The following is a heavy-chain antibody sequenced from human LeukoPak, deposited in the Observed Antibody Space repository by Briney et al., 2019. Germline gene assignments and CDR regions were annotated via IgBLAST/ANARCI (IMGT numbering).Heavy chain of an antibody. CDR2: IYPGDSDT. CDR3: ARLRSHYFDY. Sequence: GKSLKIPCQGSGNTFTSYWIGWVRQMPGKGLEWMGIIYPGDSDTRYRPSFQGQVTISADKSISTAYLQWSTLKASDTAMYYCARLRSHYFDYWGQGTLVTVSS. V-gene: IGHV5-51*01. CDR1: GNTFTSYW. J-gene: IGHJ4*02.